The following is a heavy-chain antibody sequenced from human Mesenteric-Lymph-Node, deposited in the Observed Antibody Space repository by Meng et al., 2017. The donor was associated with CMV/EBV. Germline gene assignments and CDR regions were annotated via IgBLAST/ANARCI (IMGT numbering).Heavy chain of an antibody. J-gene: IGHJ3*02. V-gene: IGHV3-13*01. CDR1: GFTFSSYD. CDR3: ARVSDCSSTSCYHEDAFDI. Sequence: GGSLRLSCAASGFTFSSYDMHWVRQATGKGLEWVSAIGTAGDTYYPGSVKGRFTISRENAKNSSYLQMNSLRAGDTAVYYCARVSDCSSTSCYHEDAFDIWGQGTMVTVSS. D-gene: IGHD2-2*01. CDR2: IGTAGDT.